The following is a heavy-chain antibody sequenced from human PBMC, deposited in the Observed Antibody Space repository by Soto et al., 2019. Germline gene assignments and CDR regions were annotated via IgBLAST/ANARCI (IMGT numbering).Heavy chain of an antibody. CDR2: ISAYNGNT. CDR3: AGLDRLLTTYYYDSRGYNY. D-gene: IGHD3-22*01. J-gene: IGHJ4*02. Sequence: ASVKVSCKAWGYTFTSYGMSGVRQARGQGRAWMGCISAYNGNTNYAQKLQGRVTMSTDTSWSTANMELRSLRSDDTAVCYCAGLDRLLTTYYYDSRGYNYWGQGSLVTVSS. V-gene: IGHV1-18*04. CDR1: GYTFTSYG.